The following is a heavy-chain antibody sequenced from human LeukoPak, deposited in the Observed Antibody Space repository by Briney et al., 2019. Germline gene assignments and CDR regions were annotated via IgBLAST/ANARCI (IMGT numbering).Heavy chain of an antibody. J-gene: IGHJ6*04. CDR2: ISSSSSYI. CDR3: ARGWSGGCRSTCPMDL. Sequence: GGSLRLSCAASGFTFSSYSMNWVRQAPGKGLEWVSSISSSSSYIYYADSVKGRFTISRDNAKNSLYLHMNRPRAEDTAGYYCARGWSGGCRSTCPMDLWGKRTTVTVLS. CDR1: GFTFSSYS. D-gene: IGHD2-15*01. V-gene: IGHV3-21*01.